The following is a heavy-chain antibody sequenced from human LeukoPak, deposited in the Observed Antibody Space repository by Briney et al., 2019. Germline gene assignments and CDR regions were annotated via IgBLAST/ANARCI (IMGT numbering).Heavy chain of an antibody. Sequence: PGGSLRLSCVASGFTFSSYAMSWVRQAPGKGLEWVSAISGSGGRTYYADSVKGRFTISRDNSKNTLYLQMNSLRAEDTAVYYCARGGSEWFGEFLDYWGQGTLVTVSS. CDR2: ISGSGGRT. D-gene: IGHD3-10*01. CDR1: GFTFSSYA. V-gene: IGHV3-23*01. J-gene: IGHJ4*02. CDR3: ARGGSEWFGEFLDY.